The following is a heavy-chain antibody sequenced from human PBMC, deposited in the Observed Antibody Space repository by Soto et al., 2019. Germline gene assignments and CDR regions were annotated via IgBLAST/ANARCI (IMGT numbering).Heavy chain of an antibody. CDR2: IYDSGSI. J-gene: IGHJ3*02. V-gene: IGHV4-30-2*01. Sequence: QLQLQESGSGLVKPSQTLSLTCAVSGASISSGAFSWSWIRQPPGKGLEWIGYIYDSGSINYNPSLKSRVTLSVDRSKNQFSLKLCSLTAADTAVYYCASGYGSSGSCYSSFDSWGQGTKVTVSS. CDR3: ASGYGSSGSCYSSFDS. CDR1: GASISSGAFS. D-gene: IGHD3-22*01.